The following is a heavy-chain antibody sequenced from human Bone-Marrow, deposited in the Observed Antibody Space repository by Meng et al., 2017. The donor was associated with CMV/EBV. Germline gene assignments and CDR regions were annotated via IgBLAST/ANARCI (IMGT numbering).Heavy chain of an antibody. Sequence: SAKVSCKASGYAFTSYGISWVRQAPGQGLEWMGGSIPVFGPTRYAQKFRGRLTITTDESTGTGYMELSSLASEDTAVYYCARGWSRGGKSWADSFDTWGQGTMVTVSS. V-gene: IGHV1-69*05. D-gene: IGHD2-15*01. J-gene: IGHJ3*02. CDR2: SIPVFGPT. CDR1: GYAFTSYG. CDR3: ARGWSRGGKSWADSFDT.